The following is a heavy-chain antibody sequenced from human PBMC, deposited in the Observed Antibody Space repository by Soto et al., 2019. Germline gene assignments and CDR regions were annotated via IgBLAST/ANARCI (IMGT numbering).Heavy chain of an antibody. V-gene: IGHV4-34*01. CDR2: INHSGST. D-gene: IGHD2-8*01. Sequence: SETLSLTCAVYGGSFSGYYWSWVRQPPGKGLEWIGEINHSGSTNYNPSLKSRVTISVDTSKNQFSLKLSSVTAADTAVYYCASGKRMLNYYYYYGMDVWGQGTTVTVSS. J-gene: IGHJ6*02. CDR3: ASGKRMLNYYYYYGMDV. CDR1: GGSFSGYY.